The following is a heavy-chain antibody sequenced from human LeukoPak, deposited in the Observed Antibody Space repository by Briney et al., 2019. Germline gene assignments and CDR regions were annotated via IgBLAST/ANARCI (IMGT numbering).Heavy chain of an antibody. CDR3: ARDPESMMFGGVISFKNY. J-gene: IGHJ4*02. Sequence: PGGSLRLSCAASEFTFSSYWMSWVRQAPGKGLEWVANIKQDGSEKYYLDSVKGRFTISRDNAKNSLYLQMNSLRAEDTAVYYCARDPESMMFGGVISFKNYWGQGTLVTVSS. CDR2: IKQDGSEK. D-gene: IGHD3-16*01. V-gene: IGHV3-7*01. CDR1: EFTFSSYW.